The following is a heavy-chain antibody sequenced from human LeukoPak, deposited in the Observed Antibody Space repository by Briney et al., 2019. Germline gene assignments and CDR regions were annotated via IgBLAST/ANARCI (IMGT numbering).Heavy chain of an antibody. D-gene: IGHD2-2*01. J-gene: IGHJ1*01. V-gene: IGHV3-23*01. CDR2: ISGSGGST. Sequence: GASLRLSCAASGFTFSSYAMSWVRQAPGKGLEWVSDISGSGGSTYYADSVKGRFTIYRDNSKNTLYLQMNSLRAEDTAVYFCAKTYQLLPINWGQGTLVTGSS. CDR1: GFTFSSYA. CDR3: AKTYQLLPIN.